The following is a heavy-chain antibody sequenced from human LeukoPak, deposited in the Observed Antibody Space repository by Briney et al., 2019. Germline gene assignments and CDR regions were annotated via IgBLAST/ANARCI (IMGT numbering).Heavy chain of an antibody. D-gene: IGHD3-22*01. Sequence: GGSLRLSCAASGFTFSSYSMNWVRQAPGKGLEWVSSISSSSYIYYADSVKGRFTISRDNAKNSLYLQMNSLRAEDTAVYYCARVPGPYYYDSSGYYSVRPVDYWGQGTLVTVSS. CDR3: ARVPGPYYYDSSGYYSVRPVDY. J-gene: IGHJ4*02. CDR1: GFTFSSYS. V-gene: IGHV3-21*01. CDR2: ISSSSYI.